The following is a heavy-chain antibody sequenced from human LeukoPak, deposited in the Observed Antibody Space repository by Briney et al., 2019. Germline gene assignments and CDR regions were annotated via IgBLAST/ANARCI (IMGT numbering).Heavy chain of an antibody. J-gene: IGHJ3*02. CDR3: ARASNGDYVGAFDI. D-gene: IGHD4-17*01. V-gene: IGHV3-53*05. CDR2: IYSGGST. Sequence: PGGSLRLSCAASGFTVSSNYMSWVRQAPGKGLEGVSVIYSGGSTYYADSVKGRFTISRDNSKNTLYLQMNSLRAEDTAVYYCARASNGDYVGAFDIWGQGTMVTVSS. CDR1: GFTVSSNY.